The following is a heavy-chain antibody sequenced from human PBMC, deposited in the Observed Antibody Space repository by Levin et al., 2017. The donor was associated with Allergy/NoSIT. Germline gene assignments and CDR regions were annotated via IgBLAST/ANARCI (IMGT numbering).Heavy chain of an antibody. Sequence: SGGSLRLSCAASGFTFSDYYMSWIRQAPGKGLEWVSYISSSGSTIYYADSVKGLFTISRDNAKNSLYLQMNSLRAEDTAVYYCARVSLGVDYYYGMDVWGQGTTVTVSS. V-gene: IGHV3-11*01. CDR3: ARVSLGVDYYYGMDV. J-gene: IGHJ6*02. D-gene: IGHD3-10*01. CDR1: GFTFSDYY. CDR2: ISSSGSTI.